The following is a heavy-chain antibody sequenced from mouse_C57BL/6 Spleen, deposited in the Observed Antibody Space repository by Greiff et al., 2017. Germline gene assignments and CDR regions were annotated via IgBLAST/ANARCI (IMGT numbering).Heavy chain of an antibody. CDR3: ARSPAYDSNYALYAMDY. J-gene: IGHJ4*01. CDR2: IRNKANGYTT. V-gene: IGHV7-3*01. D-gene: IGHD2-5*01. Sequence: EVMLVESGGGLVQPGGSLSLSCAASGFTFTDYYMSWVRQPPGKALEWLGFIRNKANGYTTEYSASVKGRFTISRDNSQSILYLQMNALRAGDSATYYCARSPAYDSNYALYAMDYWGQGTSVTVSS. CDR1: GFTFTDYY.